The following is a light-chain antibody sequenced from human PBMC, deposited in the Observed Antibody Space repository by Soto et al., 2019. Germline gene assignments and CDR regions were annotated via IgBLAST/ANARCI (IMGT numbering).Light chain of an antibody. Sequence: QSALTQPASVSGSPGQSITISCTVTSSDVGGFNYVSWYQQHPGKAPKLLIFDVYSRPSGISNRFSGSKSGNTASLTISGLQVEDEADYYCSSYTTSSSYVFGDGTKVTVL. CDR3: SSYTTSSSYV. V-gene: IGLV2-14*01. CDR2: DVY. CDR1: SSDVGGFNY. J-gene: IGLJ1*01.